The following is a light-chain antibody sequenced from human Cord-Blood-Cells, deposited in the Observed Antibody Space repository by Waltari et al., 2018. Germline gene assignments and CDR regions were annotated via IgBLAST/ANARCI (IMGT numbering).Light chain of an antibody. CDR1: QSISSY. V-gene: IGKV1-39*01. J-gene: IGKJ3*01. CDR2: AAS. Sequence: DIQITQSPSSLSASVAHRVTITCRASQSISSYLNWYQQKPGKAPKLLIYAASSLQSGVPSRFSGSGSGTDFTRTISSLQPEDFATYYCQQSYSTRFTFGPGTKVDIK. CDR3: QQSYSTRFT.